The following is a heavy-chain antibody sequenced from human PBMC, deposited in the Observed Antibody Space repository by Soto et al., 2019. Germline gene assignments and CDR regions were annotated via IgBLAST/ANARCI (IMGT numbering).Heavy chain of an antibody. Sequence: EVQLVESGGGLVQPGGSLRLSSAASGFTFSDHYIDWVRQAPGKGLEWVGRTRNKANSYTTEYAASVKGRFTISRDDSKDSLYLQMNSLKTEDTAVYYCARASKVGSWTHFDYWGQGTLVTVSS. J-gene: IGHJ4*02. CDR1: GFTFSDHY. CDR3: ARASKVGSWTHFDY. D-gene: IGHD6-13*01. V-gene: IGHV3-72*01. CDR2: TRNKANSYTT.